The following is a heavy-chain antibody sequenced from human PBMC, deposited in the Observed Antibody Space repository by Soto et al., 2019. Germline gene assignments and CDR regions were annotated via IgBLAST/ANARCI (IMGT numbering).Heavy chain of an antibody. D-gene: IGHD3-10*01. J-gene: IGHJ2*01. CDR1: GFTFKNHW. Sequence: EVQLVESGGKLVQPGGSLTLSCAASGFTFKNHWMHWVRQAPGRGPVWVSRIHYDGSNTRYADSVNGRFTISRDNAKNNLYLHLSCLKVVYTAVYYCAREYYDFSSGSARGGHWYFDLWGRGTLVSVSS. V-gene: IGHV3-74*01. CDR2: IHYDGSNT. CDR3: AREYYDFSSGSARGGHWYFDL.